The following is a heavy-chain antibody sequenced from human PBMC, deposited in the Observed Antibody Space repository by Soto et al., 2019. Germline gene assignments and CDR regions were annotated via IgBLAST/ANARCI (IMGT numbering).Heavy chain of an antibody. CDR2: IKQDGSEK. J-gene: IGHJ5*02. CDR1: GFTFSSYW. CDR3: AGSYFRGGSNFVIFDL. Sequence: WGSLRLSCAASGFTFSSYWMSWVRQAPGKGLEWVANIKQDGSEKYYVDSVKGRFTISRDNAKNSLYLQMNSLKASDTAMYYCAGSYFRGGSNFVIFDLWGQGSLVTVSS. D-gene: IGHD1-26*01. V-gene: IGHV3-7*03.